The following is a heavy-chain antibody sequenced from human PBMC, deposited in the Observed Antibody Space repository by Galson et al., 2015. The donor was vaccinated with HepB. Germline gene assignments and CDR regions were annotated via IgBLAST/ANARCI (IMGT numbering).Heavy chain of an antibody. J-gene: IGHJ6*02. CDR1: GFTFSSYS. V-gene: IGHV3-48*04. Sequence: SLRLSCAASGFTFSSYSMNWVRQAPGKGLEWIAYISHNTWTRFYADSVKGRFTVSRDNNKNSMDLQLSSLRAEDTAVYFCARGGRANHGYYWAMDAWGQGTTVTVSS. D-gene: IGHD3-16*01. CDR3: ARGGRANHGYYWAMDA. CDR2: ISHNTWTR.